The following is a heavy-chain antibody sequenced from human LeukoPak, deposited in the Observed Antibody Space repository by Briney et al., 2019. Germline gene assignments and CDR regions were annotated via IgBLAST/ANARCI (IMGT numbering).Heavy chain of an antibody. D-gene: IGHD2-2*01. CDR3: ARDLYHENYYYHYMDV. V-gene: IGHV3-7*01. J-gene: IGHJ6*03. CDR2: IKQDGSEK. Sequence: GGSLRLSCAASGFTFSSYWMSWVRQAPGKGLEWVANIKQDGSEKYYVDSVKGRFTISRDNAKNSLYLQMNSLRVEDTAVYYCARDLYHENYYYHYMDVWGKGTTVTVSS. CDR1: GFTFSSYW.